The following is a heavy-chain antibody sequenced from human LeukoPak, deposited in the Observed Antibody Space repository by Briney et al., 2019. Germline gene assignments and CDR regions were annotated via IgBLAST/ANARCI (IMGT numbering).Heavy chain of an antibody. V-gene: IGHV4-39*01. CDR3: ARTVVPAAIPLYYFYYMDV. Sequence: SETLSLTCTVSGGSISSSSYYWGWIRQPPGKGLEWIGSIYYSGSTYYNPSLKSRVTISVDTSKNQFSLKLSSVTAADTAVYYCARTVVPAAIPLYYFYYMDVWGKGTTVTVSS. CDR2: IYYSGST. CDR1: GGSISSSSYY. D-gene: IGHD2-2*02. J-gene: IGHJ6*03.